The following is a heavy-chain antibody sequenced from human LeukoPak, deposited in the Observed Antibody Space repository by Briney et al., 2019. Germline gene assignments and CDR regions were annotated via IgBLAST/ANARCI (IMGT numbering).Heavy chain of an antibody. Sequence: SETLSLTCTVSGGSVSDYYWSWIRQSPGKGLEWIGCIYYTETSYNPSLKSRVTISADTSKNQFSLKLYSVTAADTAVYYCATRKLGNDYWGQGTLVTVSS. V-gene: IGHV4-59*02. D-gene: IGHD7-27*01. CDR3: ATRKLGNDY. CDR1: GGSVSDYY. CDR2: IYYTET. J-gene: IGHJ4*02.